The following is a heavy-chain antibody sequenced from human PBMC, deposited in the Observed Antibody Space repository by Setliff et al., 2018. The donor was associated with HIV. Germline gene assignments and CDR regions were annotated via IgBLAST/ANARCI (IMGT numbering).Heavy chain of an antibody. Sequence: ASVKVSCKASGYTFTSYDINWVRQATGQGLEWMGWMNPNSGNTGYAQKFQGRVTMTRNTSISTAYMELSSLRSEDTAVYYCARDPKYYYKYFQYWGPGTLVTVSS. J-gene: IGHJ1*01. CDR1: GYTFTSYD. D-gene: IGHD1-26*01. CDR3: ARDPKYYYKYFQY. V-gene: IGHV1-8*02. CDR2: MNPNSGNT.